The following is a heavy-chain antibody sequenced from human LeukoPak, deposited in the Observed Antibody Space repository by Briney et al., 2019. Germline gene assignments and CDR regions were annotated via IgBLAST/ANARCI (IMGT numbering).Heavy chain of an antibody. CDR1: GGSFSGYY. CDR3: AKDYVGGYYYYMDV. V-gene: IGHV4-34*01. Sequence: SETLSLTCAVYGGSFSGYYWSWIRQPPGKGLEWIGEINHSGSTNYNPSLKSRVTISVDTSKNQFSLKLSSVTAADTAVYYCAKDYVGGYYYYMDVWGKGTTVTVSS. D-gene: IGHD3-16*01. J-gene: IGHJ6*03. CDR2: INHSGST.